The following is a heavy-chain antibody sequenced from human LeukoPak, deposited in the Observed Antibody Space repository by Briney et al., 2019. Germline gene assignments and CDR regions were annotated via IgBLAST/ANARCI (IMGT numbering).Heavy chain of an antibody. CDR1: GGSISSYY. J-gene: IGHJ4*02. V-gene: IGHV4-4*07. D-gene: IGHD6-13*01. CDR2: IYTSGST. CDR3: AREIRAGTCFDY. Sequence: SETLSLTCTVSGGSISSYYWSWIRPPAGKGREWIGRIYTSGSTNYNPSLKSRVTMSVDTSKNQFSLKLRSVTAADTAVYYCAREIRAGTCFDYWGQGTLVTVSS.